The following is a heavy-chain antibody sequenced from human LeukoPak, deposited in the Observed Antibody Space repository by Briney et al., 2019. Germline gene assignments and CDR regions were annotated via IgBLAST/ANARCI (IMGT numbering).Heavy chain of an antibody. J-gene: IGHJ6*03. Sequence: GGSLRLSCAASGFTFSSYEMNWVRQAPGKGLEWVSYISSSGSTIYYADSVKGRFTISREKAKNPLYLQMNSLRAEDTAVYYCAELGITMIGGVWGKGTTVT. D-gene: IGHD3-10*02. V-gene: IGHV3-48*03. CDR2: ISSSGSTI. CDR3: AELGITMIGGV. CDR1: GFTFSSYE.